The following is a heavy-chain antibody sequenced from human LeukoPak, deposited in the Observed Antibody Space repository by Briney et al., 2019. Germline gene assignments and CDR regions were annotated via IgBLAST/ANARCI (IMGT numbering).Heavy chain of an antibody. CDR3: ARADGTNSGTNAFDV. CDR2: ISTYTGRA. V-gene: IGHV1-18*01. D-gene: IGHD4-23*01. CDR1: GYRFNVYD. J-gene: IGHJ3*01. Sequence: ASVKVSCKTSGYRFNVYDILWVRQAPGHGLDYVGWISTYTGRANYAQKFQGRVSVITDTSTSTAYLELTNLTSSDTGLYYCARADGTNSGTNAFDVWGLGAMVTVAS.